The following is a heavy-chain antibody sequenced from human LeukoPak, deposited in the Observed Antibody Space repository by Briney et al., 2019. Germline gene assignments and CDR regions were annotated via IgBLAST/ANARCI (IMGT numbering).Heavy chain of an antibody. J-gene: IGHJ4*02. CDR1: GGTFSNFA. V-gene: IGHV1-18*01. Sequence: GASVKVSCYAFGGTFSNFAISWVRQAPGQGLEWMGWISAYNGNTNYAQKFQGRVTMTRDTSISTAYMELSRLRSDDTAVYYCARGVPLGYCTYGVCYPPYYFDYWGQGTLVTASS. CDR3: ARGVPLGYCTYGVCYPPYYFDY. CDR2: ISAYNGNT. D-gene: IGHD2-8*01.